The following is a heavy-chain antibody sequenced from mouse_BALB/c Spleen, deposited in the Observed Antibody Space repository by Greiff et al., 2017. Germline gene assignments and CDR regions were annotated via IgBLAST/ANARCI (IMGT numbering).Heavy chain of an antibody. D-gene: IGHD2-3*01. V-gene: IGHV14-4*02. J-gene: IGHJ2*01. CDR2: IDPENGDT. CDR3: NAMGGNY. CDR1: GFNIKDYY. Sequence: VHVKQSGAELVRSGASVKLSCTASGFNIKDYYMHWVKQRPEQGLEWIGWIDPENGDTEYAPKFQGKATMTADTSSNTAYLQLSSLTSEDTAVYYCNAMGGNYWGQGTTLTVSS.